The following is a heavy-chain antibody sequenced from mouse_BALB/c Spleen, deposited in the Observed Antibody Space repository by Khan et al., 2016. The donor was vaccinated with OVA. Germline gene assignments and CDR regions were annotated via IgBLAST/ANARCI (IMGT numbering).Heavy chain of an antibody. CDR2: ISYNGSN. D-gene: IGHD1-1*01. J-gene: IGHJ2*01. CDR1: GYSITSGYY. CDR3: ARDYYDNGYFDY. Sequence: QLEESGPGLVKPSQSLSLTCSVTGYSITSGYYWNWIRQFPGNKLEWMGYISYNGSNNYNPSLKNRISITRDTSKNQFLLKLNSVTTEDTAKYYCARDYYDNGYFDYWGQGTTLTVSS. V-gene: IGHV3-6*02.